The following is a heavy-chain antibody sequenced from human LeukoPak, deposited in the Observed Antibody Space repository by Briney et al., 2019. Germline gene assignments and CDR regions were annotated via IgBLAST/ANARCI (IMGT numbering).Heavy chain of an antibody. CDR2: IWYDGSNK. D-gene: IGHD3/OR15-3a*01. CDR1: GITFRSYG. J-gene: IGHJ4*02. V-gene: IGHV3-30*02. CDR3: AKDFQGRWTIDY. Sequence: GGSLRLSCAASGITFRSYGMHWVRQAPGKGLEWVAFIWYDGSNKYYADSVKGRFTISRDNSKNTLYLQMNSLRPEDTAVYYCAKDFQGRWTIDYWGQGTLVTVPP.